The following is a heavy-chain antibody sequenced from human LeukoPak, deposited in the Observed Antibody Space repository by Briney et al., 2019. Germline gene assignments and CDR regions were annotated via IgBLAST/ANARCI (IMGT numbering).Heavy chain of an antibody. CDR2: IYYSGST. CDR3: ARVRNWGIFDY. Sequence: PSETLSLTCTVSGGSLSSGDCYWSWIRQPPGKGLEWIGYIYYSGSTYYNPSLKSRVTILVDTSKNQFSLKLRSVTAADTAVYYCARVRNWGIFDYWGQGTLVTVSS. CDR1: GGSLSSGDCY. V-gene: IGHV4-30-4*01. J-gene: IGHJ4*02. D-gene: IGHD7-27*01.